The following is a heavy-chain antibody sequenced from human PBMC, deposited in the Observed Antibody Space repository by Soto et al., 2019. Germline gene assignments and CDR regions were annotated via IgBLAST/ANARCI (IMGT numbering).Heavy chain of an antibody. J-gene: IGHJ6*02. V-gene: IGHV2-70*01. D-gene: IGHD3-22*01. CDR3: ARSSGSDSSGYYYYYYGIDA. CDR1: GFSLSTSGMC. CDR2: IDWDDDK. Sequence: SGPTLVNPTQTLTLTCTFSGFSLSTSGMCVSWIRQPPGKALEWLALIDWDDDKYDSTYLKTRLTISKDPSKNQVVLTMTNMDPVDTPTYYCARSSGSDSSGYYYYYYGIDAWGQGTTVPVS.